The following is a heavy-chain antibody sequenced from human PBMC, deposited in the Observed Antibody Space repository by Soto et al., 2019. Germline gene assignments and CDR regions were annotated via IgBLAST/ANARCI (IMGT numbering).Heavy chain of an antibody. CDR2: ISAYNGNT. V-gene: IGHV1-18*01. Sequence: QVQLVQSGAEVKKPGASVKVSCKASGYTFTSYGISWVRQAPGQGLEWMGWISAYNGNTNYAQKLQGRVTMTTDTPRSTAYMAWGSLRSADRAVYYCACLYYDFWSGFYMDNGGQGPLVPVPS. CDR3: ACLYYDFWSGFYMDN. CDR1: GYTFTSYG. D-gene: IGHD3-3*01. J-gene: IGHJ4*02.